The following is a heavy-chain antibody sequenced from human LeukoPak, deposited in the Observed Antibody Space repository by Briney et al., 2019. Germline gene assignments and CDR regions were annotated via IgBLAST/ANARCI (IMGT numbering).Heavy chain of an antibody. V-gene: IGHV1-18*01. D-gene: IGHD2-2*01. Sequence: ASVKVSCKASGYTFTSYGISWVRQAPGQGLEWMGWISAYNGNTNYAQKLQGRVTMTTDTSTSTAYMVLRSLRSDDTAVYYCARDGPAATGYYYYYGMDVWGQGTTVTVSS. CDR3: ARDGPAATGYYYYYGMDV. CDR1: GYTFTSYG. CDR2: ISAYNGNT. J-gene: IGHJ6*02.